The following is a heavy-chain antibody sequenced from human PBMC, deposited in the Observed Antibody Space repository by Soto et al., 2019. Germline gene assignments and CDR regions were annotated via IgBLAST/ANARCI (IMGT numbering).Heavy chain of an antibody. CDR3: ALTKSAQVGSAARLVDY. CDR2: IDWDDDE. V-gene: IGHV2-70*11. J-gene: IGHJ4*02. Sequence: SGPTLVNPTQTLTLSCTFSGFSLSTSGMCVSWIRQPPGKALEWLARIDWDDDEYYSTSLRTRLTISKATSKNQVVLIMTNMDPVDTATYYCALTKSAQVGSAARLVDYWGQGTLVTVSS. CDR1: GFSLSTSGMC. D-gene: IGHD6-6*01.